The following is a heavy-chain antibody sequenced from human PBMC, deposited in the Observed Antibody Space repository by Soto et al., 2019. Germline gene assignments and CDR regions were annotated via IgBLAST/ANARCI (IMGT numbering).Heavy chain of an antibody. Sequence: EVQLVESGGGLVQPGGSLRLSCATSGFTFGSSGMCWVRQARGRGLEWISGLSGGGDSTHTWYADSVKGRYTISRDNSKSTLYLQMHSLRVEDTAVYYCAKDSGYDSTDWGHGTLVTVSS. CDR2: LSGGGDST. CDR1: GFTFGSSG. D-gene: IGHD5-12*01. CDR3: AKDSGYDSTD. V-gene: IGHV3-23*04. J-gene: IGHJ4*01.